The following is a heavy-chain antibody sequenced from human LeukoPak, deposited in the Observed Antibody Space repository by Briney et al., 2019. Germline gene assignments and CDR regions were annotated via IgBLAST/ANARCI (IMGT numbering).Heavy chain of an antibody. V-gene: IGHV3-21*01. Sequence: PGGSLRLSCAASGFTFSSYSMNWVRQAPGKGLEWVSSISSSSSYIYYADSVKGRFTISRDNAKNSLYLQMNSLRAEDTAEYYCARVGGYYGSGSYSAHAFDIWGQGTMVTVSS. D-gene: IGHD3-10*01. J-gene: IGHJ3*02. CDR2: ISSSSSYI. CDR3: ARVGGYYGSGSYSAHAFDI. CDR1: GFTFSSYS.